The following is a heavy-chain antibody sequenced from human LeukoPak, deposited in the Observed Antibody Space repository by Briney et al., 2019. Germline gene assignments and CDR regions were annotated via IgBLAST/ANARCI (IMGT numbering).Heavy chain of an antibody. V-gene: IGHV3-20*04. CDR1: GFTFDEYD. CDR2: INWNGGST. Sequence: PGGSLRLSCAASGFTFDEYDISWVRQAPGKGLEWVSGINWNGGSTGYADSVKGRFTISRDNAKNSLYLQMNSLRAEDTAFYYCARAQLTSMLADYWGQGTLVTVSS. CDR3: ARAQLTSMLADY. J-gene: IGHJ4*02. D-gene: IGHD5-18*01.